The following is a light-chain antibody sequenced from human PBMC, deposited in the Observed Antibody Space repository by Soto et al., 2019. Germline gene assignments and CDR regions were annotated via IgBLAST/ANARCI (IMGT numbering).Light chain of an antibody. CDR2: TNN. V-gene: IGLV1-44*01. CDR1: SSDIEGHT. Sequence: QSVLTQPPSASGTPGQRITISCSGSSSDIEGHTVNWYQQVPGKAPKLLINTNNQRPSGVPARFSGSKSGASASLAISGLQSEDEATYYCATWDDSRKGVFGTGTKVTVL. CDR3: ATWDDSRKGV. J-gene: IGLJ1*01.